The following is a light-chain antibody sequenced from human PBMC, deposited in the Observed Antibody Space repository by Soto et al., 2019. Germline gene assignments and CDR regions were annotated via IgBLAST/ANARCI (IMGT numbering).Light chain of an antibody. J-gene: IGKJ4*01. CDR2: DAS. CDR3: HQYGGSPT. V-gene: IGKV3-11*01. Sequence: EIVLTQSPATLSLSPGGRATLSCRASQSVSLSLAWYQQKPGQAPRLLIYDASKRASGFPARFSGSGSGTDFTLTISSLEPEDFAVYYCHQYGGSPTFGGGTKVEI. CDR1: QSVSLS.